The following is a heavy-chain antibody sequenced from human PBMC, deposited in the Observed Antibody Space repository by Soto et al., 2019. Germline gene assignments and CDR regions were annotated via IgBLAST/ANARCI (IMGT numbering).Heavy chain of an antibody. CDR1: VGSISSGGYC. D-gene: IGHD1-7*01. CDR3: ARENWNYGQAYFDY. CDR2: IYQSGTT. J-gene: IGHJ4*02. Sequence: PSETLSLTCAVSVGSISSGGYCWSWILQPPGKGLEWIGYIYQSGTTYYSPSLKSRVTISLDRSKNQFSLNLSSVTAADTAMYYCARENWNYGQAYFDYWGQGTLVTVSS. V-gene: IGHV4-30-2*01.